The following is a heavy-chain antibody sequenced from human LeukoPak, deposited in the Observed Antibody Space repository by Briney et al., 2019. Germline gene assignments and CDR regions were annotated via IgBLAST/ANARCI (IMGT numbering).Heavy chain of an antibody. Sequence: GGSLRLSCAASGFTFSNYGMHWVRQAPGKGLEWVAIIWYDGSKKYYVDSVKGRFTISRDSSKNTLYLQMNSLRAEDTAVYYCARDMGGSGSQPDYWGQGTLVTVSS. D-gene: IGHD3-10*01. J-gene: IGHJ4*02. CDR2: IWYDGSKK. CDR1: GFTFSNYG. CDR3: ARDMGGSGSQPDY. V-gene: IGHV3-33*01.